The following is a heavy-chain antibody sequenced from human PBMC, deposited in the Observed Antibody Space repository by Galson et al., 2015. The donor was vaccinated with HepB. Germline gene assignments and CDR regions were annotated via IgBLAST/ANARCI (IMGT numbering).Heavy chain of an antibody. CDR2: IWYDGSNK. CDR1: GFTFSSYG. CDR3: ARGAYYDYVWGSYRPEYYYYYYGMDV. V-gene: IGHV3-33*01. J-gene: IGHJ6*02. D-gene: IGHD3-16*02. Sequence: SLRLSCAESGFTFSSYGMHWVRQAPGKGLEWVAVIWYDGSNKYYADSVEGRFTISRDNSKNTLYLQMNILRAEDTAVYYCARGAYYDYVWGSYRPEYYYYYYGMDVWGQGTTVTVSS.